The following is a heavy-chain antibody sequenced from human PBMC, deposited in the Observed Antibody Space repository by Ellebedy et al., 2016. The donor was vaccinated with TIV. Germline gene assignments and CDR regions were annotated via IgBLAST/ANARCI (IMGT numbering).Heavy chain of an antibody. Sequence: PGGSLRLSCAASGFGFSSYVMSWVRQAPGKGLEWVSSINTGCGSTYYTDSVKGRFTISRDNSKNTLYVQMDSQRPEDTAMYYCAKDDGGTEMTSVFHWGQGTLVTVSS. V-gene: IGHV3-23*01. CDR3: AKDDGGTEMTSVFH. D-gene: IGHD4-17*01. CDR1: GFGFSSYV. J-gene: IGHJ4*02. CDR2: INTGCGST.